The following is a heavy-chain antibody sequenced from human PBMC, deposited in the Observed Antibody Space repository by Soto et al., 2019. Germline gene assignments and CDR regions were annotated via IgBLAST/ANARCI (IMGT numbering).Heavy chain of an antibody. Sequence: PGGSLRLSCAASGFTFSSYAMSWVRQAPGKGLEWVSAISGSGGSTYYADSVKGRFTISRDNSKNTLYLQMNSLRAEDTAVYYCAKDLSPQTSGSYYGFDYWGQGTLVTVSS. V-gene: IGHV3-23*01. CDR1: GFTFSSYA. D-gene: IGHD1-26*01. J-gene: IGHJ4*02. CDR2: ISGSGGST. CDR3: AKDLSPQTSGSYYGFDY.